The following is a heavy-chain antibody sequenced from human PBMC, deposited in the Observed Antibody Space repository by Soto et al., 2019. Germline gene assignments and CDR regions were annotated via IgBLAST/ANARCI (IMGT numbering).Heavy chain of an antibody. CDR1: GFTFSSYT. Sequence: GGSLRLSCAASGFTFSSYTMTWVRQAPGKGLEWVSAINGGGGSTYYADSVKGRFTISRDNSKDTLYLQMNSLRAEDTAVYYCAKDKVCSGGSCYYDYWGQGTLVTVPQ. J-gene: IGHJ4*02. V-gene: IGHV3-23*01. CDR2: INGGGGST. CDR3: AKDKVCSGGSCYYDY. D-gene: IGHD2-15*01.